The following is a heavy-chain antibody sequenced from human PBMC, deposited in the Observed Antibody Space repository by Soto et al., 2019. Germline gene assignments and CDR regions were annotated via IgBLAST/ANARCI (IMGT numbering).Heavy chain of an antibody. J-gene: IGHJ6*02. D-gene: IGHD4-17*01. V-gene: IGHV3-73*01. CDR1: GFTFSGSA. CDR2: IRGKANSYAT. CDR3: TRRHDYGDYAGDYYYGMDV. Sequence: EVQLVESGGGLVQPGGSLKLSCAASGFTFSGSAMHWVRQASGKGLEWVGRIRGKANSYATAYAASVKGRFTISRDDSKNTAYLQMNSLKTEDTAVYYCTRRHDYGDYAGDYYYGMDVWGQGTTVTVSS.